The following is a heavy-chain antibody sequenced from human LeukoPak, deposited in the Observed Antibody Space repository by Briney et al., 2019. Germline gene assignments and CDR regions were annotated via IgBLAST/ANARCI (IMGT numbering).Heavy chain of an antibody. CDR1: GFTFSSYS. V-gene: IGHV3-21*01. CDR2: ISSSSSYI. J-gene: IGHJ4*02. Sequence: GGSLRLSCAASGFTFSSYSMNWVRQAPRKGLEWVSSISSSSSYIYYADSVKGRFTISRDNAKNSLYLQMNSLRAEDTAVYYCARRGPRVGATDYWGQGTLVTVSS. D-gene: IGHD1-26*01. CDR3: ARRGPRVGATDY.